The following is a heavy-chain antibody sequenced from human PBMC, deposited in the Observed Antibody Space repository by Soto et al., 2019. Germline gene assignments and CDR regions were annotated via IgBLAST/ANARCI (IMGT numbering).Heavy chain of an antibody. V-gene: IGHV4-61*01. CDR2: IYYSGST. CDR1: GGFVSSGSYY. J-gene: IGHJ5*02. CDR3: ARVRLRLMLPDWFDP. Sequence: PSETLSLTCTVSGGFVSSGSYYWSWIRQPPGKGLEWIGYIYYSGSTNYNPSLKSRVTISVDTSKNQFSLKLSSVTAADTAVYYCARVRLRLMLPDWFDPCSQRTLGTVA. D-gene: IGHD5-12*01.